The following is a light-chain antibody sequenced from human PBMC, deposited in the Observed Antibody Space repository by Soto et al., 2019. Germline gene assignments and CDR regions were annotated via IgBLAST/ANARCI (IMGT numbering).Light chain of an antibody. V-gene: IGKV1-9*01. CDR2: GAT. J-gene: IGKJ5*01. Sequence: QLTQSPSSLSASVGERVTITCRASQGISSFLAWYQQEPGKAPKHLISGATTLQSGVPSRFSGSGSGTNFTLTISSLQPEDFATYYCQQFKSYVSFGQGTRLEIK. CDR1: QGISSF. CDR3: QQFKSYVS.